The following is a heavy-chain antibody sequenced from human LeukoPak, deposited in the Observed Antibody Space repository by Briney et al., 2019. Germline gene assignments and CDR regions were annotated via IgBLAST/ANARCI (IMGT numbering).Heavy chain of an antibody. CDR2: ISSSGSNI. Sequence: GSPRTSRGAPWFHLSGLLHGLDPPGPGEGAGGGSYISSSGSNIYYADSVKGRFTISRDNAKNSLSLQMDSLRAEDTAIYYCATVNLNYEAFDIWGQGTMVTVSS. CDR1: FHLSGLL. D-gene: IGHD1-7*01. CDR3: ATVNLNYEAFDI. V-gene: IGHV3-11*01. J-gene: IGHJ3*02.